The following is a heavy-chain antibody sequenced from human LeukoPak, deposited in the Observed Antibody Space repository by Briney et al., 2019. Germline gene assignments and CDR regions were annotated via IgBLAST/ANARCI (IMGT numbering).Heavy chain of an antibody. D-gene: IGHD4-17*01. CDR1: GGSFSGYY. CDR3: ARGDGDYGIDI. CDR2: INHSGST. Sequence: SETLSLTCAVYGGSFSGYYWSWIRQPPGKGLEWIGEINHSGSTNYNPSLKSRVTISVDTSKNQFSLKLSSVTAADTAVYYCARGDGDYGIDIWGQGTMVTVSS. J-gene: IGHJ3*02. V-gene: IGHV4-34*01.